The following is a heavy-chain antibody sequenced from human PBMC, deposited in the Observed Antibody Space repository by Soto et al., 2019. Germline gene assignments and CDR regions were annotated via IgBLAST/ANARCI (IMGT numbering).Heavy chain of an antibody. CDR2: ISGDGNTT. V-gene: IGHV3-74*03. J-gene: IGHJ4*02. D-gene: IGHD6-13*01. CDR1: GFSFSTYW. Sequence: VQLVESGGGLAQPGGSLRLSCTASGFSFSTYWMHWVRQVPGKGPVWVSRISGDGNTTTYADSVKGRFTISRDNANNILYLDMKTLRAEDTAVYHCTRGPRVDSAGTGAHWGQGTLVIVSS. CDR3: TRGPRVDSAGTGAH.